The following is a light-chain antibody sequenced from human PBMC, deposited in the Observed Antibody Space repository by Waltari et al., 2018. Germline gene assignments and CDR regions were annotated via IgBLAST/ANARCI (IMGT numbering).Light chain of an antibody. CDR1: SSNIGAGYD. V-gene: IGLV1-40*01. CDR3: QSYDSSVSAWV. Sequence: QSVLTQPPSVSGAPGQSITISCTGSSSNIGAGYDVHWYQPLPGTAPKLPIYGQNHRPSGVPDRFSGSKSGTSASLAITGLQAEDEADYYCQSYDSSVSAWVFGGGTKLTVV. J-gene: IGLJ3*02. CDR2: GQN.